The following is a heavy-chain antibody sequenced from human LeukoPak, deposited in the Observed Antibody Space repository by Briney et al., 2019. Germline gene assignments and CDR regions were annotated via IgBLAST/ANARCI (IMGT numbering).Heavy chain of an antibody. Sequence: GGSLRLSCAASGFTVSSNYMSWVRQAPGKGLEWVSVIYSGGSTYYADSVKGRFTISRDNSKNTLYLQMNSLRAEDTAVYYCVRFHYYYGMDVWGQGTTVTVSS. CDR3: VRFHYYYGMDV. J-gene: IGHJ6*02. CDR1: GFTVSSNY. V-gene: IGHV3-66*01. CDR2: IYSGGST.